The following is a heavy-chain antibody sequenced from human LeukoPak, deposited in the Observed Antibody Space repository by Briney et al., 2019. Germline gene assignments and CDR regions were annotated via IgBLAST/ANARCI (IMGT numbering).Heavy chain of an antibody. J-gene: IGHJ3*01. V-gene: IGHV4-30-2*01. D-gene: IGHD6-13*01. CDR3: ATLGEEQQLF. Sequence: SETLSLTCTVSGGSISSGGYYWSWIRQPPGKGLEWIGYIYHSGSTYYNPSLKSRVTISVDTSKNQFSLKLSSVTAADTAVYYCATLGEEQQLFWGQGTMVTVSS. CDR2: IYHSGST. CDR1: GGSISSGGYY.